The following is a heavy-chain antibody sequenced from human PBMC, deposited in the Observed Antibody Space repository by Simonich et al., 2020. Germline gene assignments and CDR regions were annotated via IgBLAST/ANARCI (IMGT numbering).Heavy chain of an antibody. J-gene: IGHJ4*02. CDR1: GGSTSSYY. V-gene: IGHV4-59*08. Sequence: QVQLQESGPGLVKPSETLSLTCTVSGGSTSSYYWSWIRQPPGKGLEWIGYIYYSGSTNYNPSLKSRVTISVDTSKNQFSLKLSSVTAADTAVYYCARLPDYWGQGTLVTVSS. CDR3: ARLPDY. CDR2: IYYSGST.